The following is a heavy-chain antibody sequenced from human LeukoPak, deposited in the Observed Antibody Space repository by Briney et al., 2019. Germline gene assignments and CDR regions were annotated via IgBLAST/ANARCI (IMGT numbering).Heavy chain of an antibody. Sequence: GGSLRLSCAASGVTFSSNGMSWVRQAPWKGLGLVSAISGSGGSTYYADSVKGRFTISRDNSKNTLYLQMNSLRAEDTAVYSCAKGSGWYVWDYWGQGTLVSVSS. CDR1: GVTFSSNG. CDR3: AKGSGWYVWDY. V-gene: IGHV3-23*01. D-gene: IGHD6-19*01. J-gene: IGHJ4*02. CDR2: ISGSGGST.